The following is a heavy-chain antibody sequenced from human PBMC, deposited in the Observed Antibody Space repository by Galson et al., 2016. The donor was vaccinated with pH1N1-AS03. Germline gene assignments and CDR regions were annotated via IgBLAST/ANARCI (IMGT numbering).Heavy chain of an antibody. CDR2: IYPADSST. CDR1: GYTFSNHW. J-gene: IGHJ6*02. CDR3: ARQQDGRGSGLEWLFWYGMDV. Sequence: SGAEVKKPGESLKISCKVSGYTFSNHWIGWVRQMPGKGLEWMGIIYPADSSTTYRPSFQGQVTIPADQSISTAYLQWSSLRASDTAMYFCARQQDGRGSGLEWLFWYGMDVWGQGTTVIVSS. V-gene: IGHV5-51*01. D-gene: IGHD3-3*01.